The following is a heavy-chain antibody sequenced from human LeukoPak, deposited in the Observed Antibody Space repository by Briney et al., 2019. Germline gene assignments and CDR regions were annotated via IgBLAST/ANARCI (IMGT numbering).Heavy chain of an antibody. D-gene: IGHD6-19*01. CDR3: ARGRGQWLVDFDY. J-gene: IGHJ4*02. CDR1: GGSFSGYY. Sequence: PSETLSLTCAVYGGSFSGYYWSWIRQPPGKGLEWIGEINHSGSTNYNPSLKSRVTISVDTSKNQFSLKLSSVTAADTAVYYCARGRGQWLVDFDYWGQGTLVTVSS. V-gene: IGHV4-34*01. CDR2: INHSGST.